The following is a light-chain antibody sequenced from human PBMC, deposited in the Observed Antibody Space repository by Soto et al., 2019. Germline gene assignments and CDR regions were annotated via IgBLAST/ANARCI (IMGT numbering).Light chain of an antibody. CDR1: SSNIGAGYD. CDR3: QSHDNSLSGFYV. J-gene: IGLJ1*01. CDR2: GNS. V-gene: IGLV1-40*01. Sequence: QYVLTQPPSVSGAPGQRVTISCTGSSSNIGAGYDVHWYQQLPGTAPKLLIYGNSNRPSGVPDRFSGSKSGTSASLAITGLQAEDAADYSCQSHDNSLSGFYVFGTGSKVTVL.